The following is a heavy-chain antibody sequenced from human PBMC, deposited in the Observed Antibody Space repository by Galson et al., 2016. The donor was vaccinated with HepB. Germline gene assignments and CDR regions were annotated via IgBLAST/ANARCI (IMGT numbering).Heavy chain of an antibody. CDR3: AEGVDYYYFYGMDV. CDR1: GFTFDDYA. J-gene: IGHJ6*02. CDR2: ISWNSGTI. Sequence: SLRLSCAASGFTFDDYAMHWVRQAPGKGLEWVSGISWNSGTIGYADSVKGRFTISRDNAKNSLYLQMNTLGALDTAVYYCAEGVDYYYFYGMDVWGRGTTVTVSS. V-gene: IGHV3-9*01.